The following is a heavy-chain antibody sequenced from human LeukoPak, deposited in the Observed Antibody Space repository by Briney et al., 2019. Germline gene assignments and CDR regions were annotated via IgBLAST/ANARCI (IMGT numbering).Heavy chain of an antibody. CDR3: ARCVGSGWYFDY. J-gene: IGHJ4*02. CDR1: GFTFSGYW. Sequence: GGSLRLSCAASGFTFSGYWMTWVRQAPGKGLEWVANIRRDGSEKYYVDSVKGRFTISRDNSKNTLYLQMNSLRAEDTAVYYCARCVGSGWYFDYWGQGTLVTVSS. D-gene: IGHD6-19*01. CDR2: IRRDGSEK. V-gene: IGHV3-7*04.